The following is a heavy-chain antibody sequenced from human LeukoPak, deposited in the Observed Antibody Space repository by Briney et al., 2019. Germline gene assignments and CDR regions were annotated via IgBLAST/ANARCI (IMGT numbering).Heavy chain of an antibody. CDR2: IYYSGST. V-gene: IGHV4-30-4*08. CDR1: GGSVSGGSYY. D-gene: IGHD3-3*01. J-gene: IGHJ4*02. CDR3: ARVCFFDFWSGPDY. Sequence: PSETLSLTCSVSGGSVSGGSYYWSWIRQPPGKGLEWIGYIYYSGSTYYNPSLKSRVTISVDTSKNQFSLKLSSVTAADTAVYYCARVCFFDFWSGPDYWGQGTLVTVSS.